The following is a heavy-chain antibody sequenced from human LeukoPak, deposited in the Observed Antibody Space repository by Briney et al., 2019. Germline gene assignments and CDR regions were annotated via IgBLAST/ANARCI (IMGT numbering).Heavy chain of an antibody. V-gene: IGHV3-11*01. D-gene: IGHD3-10*01. CDR1: GFSISDHY. CDR3: TGERRGSYYAFES. CDR2: VTSSGSST. J-gene: IGHJ4*02. Sequence: GGSLRLSCAASGFSISDHYMSWIRQSPGKGLEWISYVTSSGSSTKYADSVKGRFTISRGNAKNSVALQMNSLRAEDTAVYYCTGERRGSYYAFESWGQGTLVTVSS.